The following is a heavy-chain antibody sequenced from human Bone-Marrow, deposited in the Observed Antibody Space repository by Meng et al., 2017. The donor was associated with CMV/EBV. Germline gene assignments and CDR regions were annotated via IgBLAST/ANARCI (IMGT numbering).Heavy chain of an antibody. CDR1: GYTLTELS. CDR2: FDPEDGET. CDR3: ATSRGGVPAAHYYYYGRDV. D-gene: IGHD2-2*01. V-gene: IGHV1-24*01. Sequence: ASVKVSCKVSGYTLTELSMHWVRQAPGKGLEWMGGFDPEDGETIYAQKFQGRVTMTEDTSTDTAYMELSSLRSEDTAVYYCATSRGGVPAAHYYYYGRDVWGQGNTVTVAS. J-gene: IGHJ6*02.